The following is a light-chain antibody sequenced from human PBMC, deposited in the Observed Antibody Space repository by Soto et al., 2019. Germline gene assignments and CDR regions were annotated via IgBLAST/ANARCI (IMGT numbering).Light chain of an antibody. V-gene: IGKV3-20*01. CDR1: QSVSSDY. J-gene: IGKJ1*01. CDR2: GAS. Sequence: EIVLRQSPDTLSLSPGERATLSCRASQSVSSDYLAWYQQKPGQAPRLLIYGASSRATGITDRVSGSGSGTDFTITISRLEPEDFEVYYCQQYGSSPLTFGQGTKVEIK. CDR3: QQYGSSPLT.